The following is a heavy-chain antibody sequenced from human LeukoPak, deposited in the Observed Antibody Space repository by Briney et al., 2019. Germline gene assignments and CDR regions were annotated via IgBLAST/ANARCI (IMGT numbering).Heavy chain of an antibody. J-gene: IGHJ4*02. CDR1: GFTFSSYG. D-gene: IGHD6-19*01. Sequence: GGSLRLSCAASGFTFSSYGMHWVRQAPGKGLEYVSAISSNGGSTYYANSVKGRFTISRDNSKTTLYLQMGSLRAEDMAVYYCARGVLARGSSGWYFDYWGQGTLVTVSS. V-gene: IGHV3-64*01. CDR2: ISSNGGST. CDR3: ARGVLARGSSGWYFDY.